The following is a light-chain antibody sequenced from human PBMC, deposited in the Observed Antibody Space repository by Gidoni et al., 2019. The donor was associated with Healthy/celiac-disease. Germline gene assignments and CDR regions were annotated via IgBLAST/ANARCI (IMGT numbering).Light chain of an antibody. Sequence: AIRMTPSPSSFSASTGDRVTITCRASQGISSYLAWYQQKPGKAPKLLIYAASTLQSGVPSRFSGSGSGTDFTLTISCLQSEDLATYYCQQYYSYLTFGGGTKVEIK. CDR2: AAS. V-gene: IGKV1-8*01. CDR3: QQYYSYLT. CDR1: QGISSY. J-gene: IGKJ4*01.